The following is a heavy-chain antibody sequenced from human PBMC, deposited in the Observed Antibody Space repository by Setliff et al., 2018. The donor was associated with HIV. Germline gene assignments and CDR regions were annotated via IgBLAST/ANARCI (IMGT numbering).Heavy chain of an antibody. D-gene: IGHD1-26*01. Sequence: PGASLKISCKGSGYSFTSYWIGWVRQMSGKGLEWMGFIYPGDSDTRYRPSFQGQVIISADKSISTAYLQWSSLKASDSAMYYCARFWNSGSYRDAFDIWGQGTMVTVSS. CDR2: IYPGDSDT. CDR3: ARFWNSGSYRDAFDI. V-gene: IGHV5-51*01. CDR1: GYSFTSYW. J-gene: IGHJ3*02.